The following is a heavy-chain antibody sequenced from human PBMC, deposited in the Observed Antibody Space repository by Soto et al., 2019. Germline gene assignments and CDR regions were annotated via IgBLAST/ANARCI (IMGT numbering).Heavy chain of an antibody. CDR2: INAGSGNT. J-gene: IGHJ1*01. CDR1: GYTFTNYA. Sequence: QVQLVQSGAEVKKPGASVKVSCKASGYTFTNYAIHWVRQAPEQRLEWMGWINAGSGNTKYSQRFEGRVSITRDTSASTAYMEVSSLTSEDTAVYYCACEQQLATFQHWGQGTLVTVSS. D-gene: IGHD6-13*01. CDR3: ACEQQLATFQH. V-gene: IGHV1-3*01.